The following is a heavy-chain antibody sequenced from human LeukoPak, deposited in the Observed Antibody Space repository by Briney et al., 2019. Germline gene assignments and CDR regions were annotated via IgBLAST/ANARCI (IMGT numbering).Heavy chain of an antibody. Sequence: ASVKVSCKASGYTFTSYGISWVRQAPGQGLEWMGWISAYNGNTNYAQKLQGRVTMTTDTSTSTAYMELRSLRSDDTAVYYCARALDVLSSGSGRGFDYWGQGTLVTVSS. CDR2: ISAYNGNT. V-gene: IGHV1-18*01. D-gene: IGHD6-19*01. CDR3: ARALDVLSSGSGRGFDY. CDR1: GYTFTSYG. J-gene: IGHJ4*02.